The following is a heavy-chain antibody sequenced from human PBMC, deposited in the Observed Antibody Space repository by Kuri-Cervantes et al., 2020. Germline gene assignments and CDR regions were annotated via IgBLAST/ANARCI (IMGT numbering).Heavy chain of an antibody. CDR3: ARAVKRYCSSTSCQHPFYFDY. V-gene: IGHV4-61*01. D-gene: IGHD2-2*01. CDR1: RDSVSSGSHY. J-gene: IGHJ4*02. CDR2: IYFSGIT. Sequence: SQTLSLTSAVSRDSVSSGSHYWSWIRQPPGKGLGWIGYIYFSGITNYHPSPKGRVTISVATSKNQFSLKLSSVTAADTTVYYCARAVKRYCSSTSCQHPFYFDYWGQGTLVTVSS.